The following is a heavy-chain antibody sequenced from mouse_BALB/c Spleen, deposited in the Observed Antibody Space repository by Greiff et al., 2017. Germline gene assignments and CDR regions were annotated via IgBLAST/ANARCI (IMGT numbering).Heavy chain of an antibody. Sequence: EVKLQESGGGLVKPGGSLKLSCAASGFTFSSYTMSWVRQTPEKRLEWVATISSGGGNTYYPDSVKGRFTISRDNAKNNLYLQMSSLRSEDTALYYCARYDYDEGGAMDYWGQGTSVTVSS. CDR1: GFTFSSYT. J-gene: IGHJ4*01. V-gene: IGHV5-9*03. CDR3: ARYDYDEGGAMDY. D-gene: IGHD2-4*01. CDR2: ISSGGGNT.